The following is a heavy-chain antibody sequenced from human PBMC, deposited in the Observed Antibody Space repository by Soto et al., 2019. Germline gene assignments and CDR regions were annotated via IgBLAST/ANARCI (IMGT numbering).Heavy chain of an antibody. CDR1: GYTFTSYG. Sequence: VQLVQSGAEVKKPGASVQVSCKASGYTFTSYGLSWVRPAPGQGLEWMGWISAYNGNTNYAQQLQGRVPMTTDTSTSTAYMELRSLRSDDTAVYYCARALGGDYLDNCFDPWGQGTLVTVSS. CDR3: ARALGGDYLDNCFDP. CDR2: ISAYNGNT. J-gene: IGHJ5*02. D-gene: IGHD4-17*01. V-gene: IGHV1-18*01.